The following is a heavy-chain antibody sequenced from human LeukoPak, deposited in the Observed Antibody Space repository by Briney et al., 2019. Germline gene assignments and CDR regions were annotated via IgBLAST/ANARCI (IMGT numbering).Heavy chain of an antibody. D-gene: IGHD6-13*01. CDR2: INHSGST. Sequence: SEALSLTCTVSGGSFSGYYWNWIRQPPGKGLEWIGEINHSGSTNYNPSLKRRVTISVDTSQSQFSVRLSSVTAADTAVYYCARGRYLTTGGGAAAGFLDYWGQGTLVTVSS. CDR1: GGSFSGYY. CDR3: ARGRYLTTGGGAAAGFLDY. J-gene: IGHJ4*02. V-gene: IGHV4-34*01.